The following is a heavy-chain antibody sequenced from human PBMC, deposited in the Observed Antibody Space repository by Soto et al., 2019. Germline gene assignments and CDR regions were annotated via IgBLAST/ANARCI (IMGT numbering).Heavy chain of an antibody. D-gene: IGHD3-3*01. Sequence: QVQLQEWGPGLVKPSGTLSLTCAVSGGSISSSTWWTWVRQPPGKGLEWIGEIYHSGSTNYNPSLKSRVTISVDKAKNQFSLKVTSVTAADTAVYYCAILLRSTYVRDFWGQGTTVTVSS. J-gene: IGHJ6*02. CDR3: AILLRSTYVRDF. CDR2: IYHSGST. V-gene: IGHV4-4*02. CDR1: GGSISSSTW.